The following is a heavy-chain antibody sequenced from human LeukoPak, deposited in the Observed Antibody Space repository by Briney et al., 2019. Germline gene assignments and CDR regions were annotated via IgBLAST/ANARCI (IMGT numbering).Heavy chain of an antibody. J-gene: IGHJ4*02. CDR2: ISGSGGNT. CDR1: GFTFISYA. Sequence: GGSLRLSCAASGFTFISYAMSWVRQAPGKGLEWVSTISGSGGNTNYADSVKGRFTISRDNSKNTLYLQMNSLRAEDTALYYCAKTPHSSMIAVVTQPFDYWGQGTLVTVSS. V-gene: IGHV3-23*01. CDR3: AKTPHSSMIAVVTQPFDY. D-gene: IGHD3-22*01.